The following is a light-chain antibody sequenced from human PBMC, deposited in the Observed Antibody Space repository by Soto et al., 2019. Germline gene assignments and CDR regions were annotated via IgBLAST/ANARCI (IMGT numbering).Light chain of an antibody. J-gene: IGKJ5*01. CDR2: DAS. CDR3: QQRSDWPPIP. Sequence: EIVVKKSPSTLSLYTGDRATRSCRARQSVSTYLAWYQQKPGQAPRLLIYDASNRATGIPARFSGSGSGTDFTLTISSLEPEDFAVYYCQQRSDWPPIPFGQGTLLEVK. CDR1: QSVSTY. V-gene: IGKV3-11*01.